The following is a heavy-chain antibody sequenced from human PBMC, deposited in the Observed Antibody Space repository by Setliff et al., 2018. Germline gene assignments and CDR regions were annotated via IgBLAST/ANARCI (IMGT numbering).Heavy chain of an antibody. J-gene: IGHJ6*03. V-gene: IGHV4-61*09. D-gene: IGHD3-3*01. CDR3: ARMSGFLYMDV. CDR2: INRRGST. Sequence: SETLSLTCTVSGASVNSGYDNWNWLRQPAGKGLEWIGHINRRGSTNFTPSLKSRVTISLDTSKNQFSLNLSSVTAADTAVYYCARMSGFLYMDVWGKGTTVTVSS. CDR1: GASVNSGYDN.